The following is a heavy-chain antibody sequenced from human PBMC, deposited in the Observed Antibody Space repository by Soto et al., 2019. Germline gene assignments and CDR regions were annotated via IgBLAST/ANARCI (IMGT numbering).Heavy chain of an antibody. V-gene: IGHV1-69*02. CDR2: IIPILGIA. CDR1: GGTFSSYT. CDR3: ARGVHTDYCDSSGYDGMDV. D-gene: IGHD3-22*01. J-gene: IGHJ6*02. Sequence: QVQLVQSGAEVKKPGSSVKVSCKASGGTFSSYTISWVRQAPGQGLEWMGRIIPILGIANYAQKFQGRVTITADKATSTAQMELSSLRAEDTAVYYCARGVHTDYCDSSGYDGMDVWGQGTTVTVSS.